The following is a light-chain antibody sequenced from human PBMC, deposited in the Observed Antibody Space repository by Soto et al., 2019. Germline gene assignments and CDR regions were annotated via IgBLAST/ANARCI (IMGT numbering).Light chain of an antibody. V-gene: IGKV1-6*01. CDR1: QSITTY. CDR3: LQDHDYQWT. Sequence: IQMTQSPSSLSASVGDRVTITCRASQSITTYLNWYQQKPGKAPKLLIYAASDLQAEVPSRFSGSGSGTDFTLTISSLQAEDFATYYCLQDHDYQWTFGQGTKLEIK. CDR2: AAS. J-gene: IGKJ2*02.